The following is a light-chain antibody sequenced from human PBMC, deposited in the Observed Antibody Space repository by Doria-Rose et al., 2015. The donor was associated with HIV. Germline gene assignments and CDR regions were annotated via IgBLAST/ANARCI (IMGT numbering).Light chain of an antibody. CDR1: QRVKSSY. CDR3: QQYGTSRGT. V-gene: IGKV3-20*01. Sequence: TQSPGTLSLSPGERATLSCRASQRVKSSYLAWYQHKPGQAPRLLIYDASTRATGIPDRFSGSGSGTDCTLTISRLEPEDVAVYYCQQYGTSRGTFGQGTRLEIK. J-gene: IGKJ5*01. CDR2: DAS.